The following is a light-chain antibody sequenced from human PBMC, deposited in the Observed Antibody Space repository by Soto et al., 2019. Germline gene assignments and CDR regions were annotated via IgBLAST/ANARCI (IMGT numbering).Light chain of an antibody. CDR3: HSYDNSLSGWV. J-gene: IGLJ3*02. Sequence: QAVVTQPPSVSGAPGQRVTLSCTGSTSNIGAGYDVHWYQQLPGTAPKLLIYGNNNRPSGVPDRFSGSKSGTSASLAITGLQAEDEADYYCHSYDNSLSGWVFGGGTKVTVL. V-gene: IGLV1-40*01. CDR1: TSNIGAGYD. CDR2: GNN.